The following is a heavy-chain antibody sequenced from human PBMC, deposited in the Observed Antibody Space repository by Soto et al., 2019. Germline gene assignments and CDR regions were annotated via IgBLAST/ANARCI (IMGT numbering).Heavy chain of an antibody. CDR2: IYYSGST. D-gene: IGHD3-9*01. CDR3: AGRKGYFGWRDFDY. CDR1: GGSISSSSYY. Sequence: SETLSLTCTVSGGSISSSSYYWGWIRQPPGKGLEWIGSIYYSGSTYYNPSLKSRVTISVDTSKNQFSLKLSSVTAADTAVYYCAGRKGYFGWRDFDYWGQGTLVTVSS. J-gene: IGHJ4*02. V-gene: IGHV4-39*01.